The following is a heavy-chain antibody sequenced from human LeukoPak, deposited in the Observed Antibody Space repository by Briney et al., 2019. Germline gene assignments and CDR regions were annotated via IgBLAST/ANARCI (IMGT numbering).Heavy chain of an antibody. V-gene: IGHV4-34*01. CDR1: GGSFSHNY. J-gene: IGHJ4*02. Sequence: SETLSLTCTVYGGSFSHNYWHWIRQPPGKGLEWIGEIHPSGTTTYNPSLESRVSISVDTPNNQFSLRVTSVTAADTAIYYCARGVDSAKVGYWGRGTLVPVSS. D-gene: IGHD3-3*01. CDR2: IHPSGTT. CDR3: ARGVDSAKVGY.